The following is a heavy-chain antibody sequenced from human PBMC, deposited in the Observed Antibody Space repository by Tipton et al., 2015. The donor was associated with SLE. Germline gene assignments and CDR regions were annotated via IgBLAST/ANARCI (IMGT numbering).Heavy chain of an antibody. Sequence: VQLVQSGAEVKKPGASVKVSCKASGYTFTSYYMYWVRQAPGQGLEWMGIINPTGGSTSYAQKFQGRVTMTRDTSASTVYMERSSLGSEDRAVYYGARAPPDYYGAGDWFDPWGQGTLVTVSS. J-gene: IGHJ5*02. D-gene: IGHD3-10*01. V-gene: IGHV1-46*01. CDR1: GYTFTSYY. CDR2: INPTGGST. CDR3: ARAPPDYYGAGDWFDP.